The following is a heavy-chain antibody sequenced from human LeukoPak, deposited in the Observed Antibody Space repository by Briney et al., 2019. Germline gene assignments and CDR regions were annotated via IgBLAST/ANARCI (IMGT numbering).Heavy chain of an antibody. J-gene: IGHJ6*03. Sequence: ASETLSLTCTVSGYSINSGFYWGWIRQPPGKGLGWIGYIYYSGSTNYNPSLKSRISISVDTSKNQFSLKLSSVTAADTAVYYCARTTEGGYTYNYFYYYYMDVWGKGTTVTISS. CDR3: ARTTEGGYTYNYFYYYYMDV. CDR1: GYSINSGFY. V-gene: IGHV4-61*01. CDR2: IYYSGST. D-gene: IGHD5-18*01.